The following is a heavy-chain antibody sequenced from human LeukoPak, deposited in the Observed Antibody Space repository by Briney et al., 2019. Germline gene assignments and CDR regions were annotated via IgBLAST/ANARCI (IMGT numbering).Heavy chain of an antibody. J-gene: IGHJ4*02. CDR1: GGSFSGYY. Sequence: SETLSLTCAVYGGSFSGYYWSWIRQPPGKGLEWIGEINHRGSTNYNPSLKSRVTISVDTSKNQFSLKLSSVTAADTAVYYCASHSGGYAYWGQGTLVTVSS. D-gene: IGHD5-12*01. V-gene: IGHV4-34*01. CDR3: ASHSGGYAY. CDR2: INHRGST.